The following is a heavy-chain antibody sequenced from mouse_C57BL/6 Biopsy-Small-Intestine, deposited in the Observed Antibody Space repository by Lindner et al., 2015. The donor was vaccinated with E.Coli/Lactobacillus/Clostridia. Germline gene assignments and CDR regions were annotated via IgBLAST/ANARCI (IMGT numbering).Heavy chain of an antibody. Sequence: VQLQESGPELVKPGASVKISCKASGYSFTGYYMHWVKQSPEKSLEWIGEINPSTGGTIYNQKFKAKATLTVDKSSSTAYMQLKSLTSEDSAVYYCARCDGYYTWFAYWGQGDSGHCLC. V-gene: IGHV1-42*01. CDR3: ARCDGYYTWFAY. D-gene: IGHD2-3*01. J-gene: IGHJ3*01. CDR2: INPSTGGT. CDR1: GYSFTGYY.